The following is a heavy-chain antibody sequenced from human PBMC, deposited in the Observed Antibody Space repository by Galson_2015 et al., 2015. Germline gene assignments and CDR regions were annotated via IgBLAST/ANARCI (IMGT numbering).Heavy chain of an antibody. CDR1: GFTFSSYE. CDR3: ARDVGGYYYYYGMDV. CDR2: ISSSGSTI. J-gene: IGHJ6*02. Sequence: SLRLSCAASGFTFSSYEMNWVRQAPGKGLEWVSYISSSGSTIYYADSVKGRFTISRDNAKNSLYLQMNSLRAEDTAVYYCARDVGGYYYYYGMDVWGQGTTVTVSS. V-gene: IGHV3-48*03.